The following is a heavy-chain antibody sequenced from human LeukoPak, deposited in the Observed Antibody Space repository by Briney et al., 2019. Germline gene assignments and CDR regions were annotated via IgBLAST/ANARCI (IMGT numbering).Heavy chain of an antibody. CDR1: GFTFSSYW. D-gene: IGHD3-10*01. CDR2: INSDGSSI. J-gene: IGHJ5*02. Sequence: GGSLRLSCAASGFTFSSYWMHWVRQAPGKGLVWVSRINSDGSSISYADSVKGRFTISRDNAKNTLYLQMNSLRAEDTAVYYCARGRDYYGSGDNWFDPWGQGTLVTVSS. V-gene: IGHV3-74*01. CDR3: ARGRDYYGSGDNWFDP.